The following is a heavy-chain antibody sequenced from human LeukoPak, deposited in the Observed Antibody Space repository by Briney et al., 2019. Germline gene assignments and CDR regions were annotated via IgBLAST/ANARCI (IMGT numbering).Heavy chain of an antibody. Sequence: SETLSLTCAVCGGSFSGYYWSWIRQPPGKGLEWIGEINHSGSTNYNPSLKSRVTISVDTSKNQFSLKLSSVTAADTAVYYCARWYDGSSWYTRRYFDYWGQGTLVTVSS. D-gene: IGHD6-13*01. V-gene: IGHV4-34*01. J-gene: IGHJ4*02. CDR1: GGSFSGYY. CDR2: INHSGST. CDR3: ARWYDGSSWYTRRYFDY.